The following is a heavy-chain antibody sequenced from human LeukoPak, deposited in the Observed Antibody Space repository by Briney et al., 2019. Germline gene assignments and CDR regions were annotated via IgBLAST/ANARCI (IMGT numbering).Heavy chain of an antibody. CDR2: ISYDGSNK. J-gene: IGHJ4*02. Sequence: PGGSLRLSCAASGFTFSSYAMHWVRQAPGKGLEWVAVISYDGSNKYYADCVKGRFTISRDNSKNTLYLQMNSLRAEDTAVYYCARDGGIVGAAFFDYWGQGALVTVSS. CDR1: GFTFSSYA. D-gene: IGHD1-26*01. V-gene: IGHV3-30-3*01. CDR3: ARDGGIVGAAFFDY.